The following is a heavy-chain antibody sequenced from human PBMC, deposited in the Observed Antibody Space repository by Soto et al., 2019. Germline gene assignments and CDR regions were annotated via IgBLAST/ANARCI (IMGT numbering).Heavy chain of an antibody. CDR2: IWYDGSNK. V-gene: IGHV3-33*01. J-gene: IGHJ4*02. CDR1: GFTFSSYG. Sequence: PGGSLRLSCAASGFTFSSYGMHWVRQAPGKGLEWVAVIWYDGSNKYYADSVKGRFTISRDNSKNTLYLQMNSLRAEDTAVYYCARGSDYPHPTYFDYWGQGTLVTVSS. CDR3: ARGSDYPHPTYFDY. D-gene: IGHD4-17*01.